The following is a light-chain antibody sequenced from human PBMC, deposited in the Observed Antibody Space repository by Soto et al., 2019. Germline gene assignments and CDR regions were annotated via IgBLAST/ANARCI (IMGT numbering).Light chain of an antibody. V-gene: IGLV4-69*01. CDR1: SGHSSYA. CDR2: LDSDGSH. J-gene: IGLJ2*01. CDR3: QTWGTGIHVV. Sequence: QAVVPQSPSASASLGASVKLTCTLSSGHSSYAIAWHQQQPEKGPRYLMKLDSDGSHTKGDAIPDRFSGSSSGAERYLTISSLQSEDEADYYCQTWGTGIHVVFGGGTKVTV.